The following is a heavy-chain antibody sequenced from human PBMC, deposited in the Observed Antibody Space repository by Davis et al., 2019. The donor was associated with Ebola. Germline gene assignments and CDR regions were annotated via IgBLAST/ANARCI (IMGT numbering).Heavy chain of an antibody. CDR2: ISYDGSNK. Sequence: PGGSLRLSCAASGFTFSSYGMHWVRQAPGKGLEWVAVISYDGSNKYYADSVKGRFTISRDNSKNTLYLQMNSLRAEDTAVYYCAKSASVTTSDYWGQGTLVTVSS. CDR3: AKSASVTTSDY. V-gene: IGHV3-30*18. J-gene: IGHJ4*02. D-gene: IGHD4-17*01. CDR1: GFTFSSYG.